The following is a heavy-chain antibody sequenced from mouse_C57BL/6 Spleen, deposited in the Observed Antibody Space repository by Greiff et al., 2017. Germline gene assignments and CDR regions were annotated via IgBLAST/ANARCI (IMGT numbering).Heavy chain of an antibody. CDR3: ASPYYGSSYEWYFDV. CDR2: ISGGGGNT. D-gene: IGHD1-1*01. J-gene: IGHJ1*03. CDR1: GFTFSSYT. V-gene: IGHV5-9*01. Sequence: EVQLVESGGGLVKPGGSLKLSCAASGFTFSSYTMSWVRQTPEKRLELVATISGGGGNTYYPDSVKGRFPISRDNAKNTLYLQMSSLRSEDTALYYCASPYYGSSYEWYFDVWGTGTTVTVSS.